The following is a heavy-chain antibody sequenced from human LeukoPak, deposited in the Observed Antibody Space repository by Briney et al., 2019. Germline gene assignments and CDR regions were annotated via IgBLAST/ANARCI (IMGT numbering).Heavy chain of an antibody. V-gene: IGHV3-23*01. CDR2: ISDNGASS. Sequence: GGSLRLSCAASGFTFSSYAMSWVRQAPGKGLEWVSPISDNGASSYYIDSVKGRFTISRDNSRNTLYLQMNNLRADDTAVYFCVKEPLPLYYDILTGHMGPGSFDYWGQGTLVTVSS. D-gene: IGHD3-9*01. J-gene: IGHJ4*02. CDR3: VKEPLPLYYDILTGHMGPGSFDY. CDR1: GFTFSSYA.